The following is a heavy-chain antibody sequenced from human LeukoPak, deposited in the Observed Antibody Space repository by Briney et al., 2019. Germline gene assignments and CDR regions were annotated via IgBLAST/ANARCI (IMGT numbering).Heavy chain of an antibody. D-gene: IGHD6-19*01. CDR3: ARKAVAGTVFDY. V-gene: IGHV3-48*02. Sequence: PGGSLRLSCGASAFTFTSYNMNWVRQAPGKGLEWISYISGSSSTIYYADSVEGRFTISRDNAKNSLYLQMNSLRDEDTAVYYCARKAVAGTVFDYWGQGILVTVSS. CDR1: AFTFTSYN. CDR2: ISGSSSTI. J-gene: IGHJ4*02.